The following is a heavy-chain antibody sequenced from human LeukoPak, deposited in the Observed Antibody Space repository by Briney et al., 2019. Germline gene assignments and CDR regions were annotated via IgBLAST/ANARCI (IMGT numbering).Heavy chain of an antibody. D-gene: IGHD1-1*01. CDR2: MNPHTGSA. CDR1: GYTFTSND. Sequence: ASVTVSCKASGYTFTSNDINWVRQAAGQGLEWMGWMNPHTGSADYAQTFQGRVAMTRDNSISTVYMELSILTSDDTAVYYCARIPQRGPHNWFDPWGQRTLVTLSP. J-gene: IGHJ5*02. V-gene: IGHV1-8*01. CDR3: ARIPQRGPHNWFDP.